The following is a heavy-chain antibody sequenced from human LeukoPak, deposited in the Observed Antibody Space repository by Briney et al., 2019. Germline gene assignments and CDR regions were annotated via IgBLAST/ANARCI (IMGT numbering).Heavy chain of an antibody. CDR1: GFIVSSSY. CDR2: IYTDGST. Sequence: GGSLRLSCAASGFIVSSSYMSWVRQPPGKGLEWVSGIYTDGSTYYADSVQGRFTISRDNSKNTLYLQMNSLRADDTSVYYCVRGHYSNTLGGQGTMVTVSS. CDR3: VRGHYSNTL. V-gene: IGHV3-66*01. J-gene: IGHJ4*02. D-gene: IGHD4-11*01.